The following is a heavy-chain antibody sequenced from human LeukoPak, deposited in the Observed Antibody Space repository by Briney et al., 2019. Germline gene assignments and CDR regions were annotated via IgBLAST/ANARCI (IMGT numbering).Heavy chain of an antibody. J-gene: IGHJ4*02. Sequence: PSETLSLTCAVYGGSFSGYHWSWVRQPPGKGLEWIGQIFHSGSTSYSPSLKSRVTISMDKSKNQISLRLTSVTAADTAVYYCARSPTKRVPEDYWGQGTLVTVSS. CDR3: ARSPTKRVPEDY. CDR2: IFHSGST. V-gene: IGHV4-34*12. CDR1: GGSFSGYH. D-gene: IGHD2-2*01.